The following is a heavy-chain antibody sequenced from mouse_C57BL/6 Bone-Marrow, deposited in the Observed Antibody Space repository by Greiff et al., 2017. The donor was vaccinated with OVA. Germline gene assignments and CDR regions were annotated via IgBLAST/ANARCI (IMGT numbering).Heavy chain of an antibody. J-gene: IGHJ4*01. CDR2: ISSGGSYT. CDR1: GFTFSSYG. V-gene: IGHV5-6*01. D-gene: IGHD1-1*01. CDR3: ARGYYGPYAMDY. Sequence: VQLKQSGGDLVKPGGSLKLSCAASGFTFSSYGMSWVRQTPDKRLEWVATISSGGSYTYYPDSVKGRFTISRDNAKNTLYLQMSSLKSEDTAMYYCARGYYGPYAMDYWGQGTSVTVSS.